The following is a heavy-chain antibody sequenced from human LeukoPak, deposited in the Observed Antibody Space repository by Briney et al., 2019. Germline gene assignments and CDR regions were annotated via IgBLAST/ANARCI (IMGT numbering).Heavy chain of an antibody. CDR2: ISRSSSSK. J-gene: IGHJ4*02. D-gene: IGHD1-7*01. CDR3: AKVALNYYFDY. Sequence: GGSLRLSCAASGFTFSSYSMNWVRQAPGKGLEWVAYISRSSSSKHYADSVKGRFTISRDNSKNMLYLQMNSLRAEDTAVYYCAKVALNYYFDYWGQGTLVTVSS. V-gene: IGHV3-48*01. CDR1: GFTFSSYS.